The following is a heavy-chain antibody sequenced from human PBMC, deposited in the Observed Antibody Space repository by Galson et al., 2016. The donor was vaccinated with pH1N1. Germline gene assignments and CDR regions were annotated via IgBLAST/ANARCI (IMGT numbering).Heavy chain of an antibody. J-gene: IGHJ6*02. CDR2: IIPIFGTS. CDR1: GGIFSSYA. Sequence: SVKVSCKASGGIFSSYAVSWVRQAPGRGLEWMGGIIPIFGTSNYAQKFQGRVTITADESTSTAYLELSSLSSGDTAVYYCARAPDRGEGALSYYYGLDVWGQGTTVIVSS. V-gene: IGHV1-69*13. D-gene: IGHD3-10*01. CDR3: ARAPDRGEGALSYYYGLDV.